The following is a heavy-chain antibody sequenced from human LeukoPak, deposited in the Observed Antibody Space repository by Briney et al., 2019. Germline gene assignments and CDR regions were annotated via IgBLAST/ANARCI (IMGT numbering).Heavy chain of an antibody. Sequence: GESLKISCKGSGYSFTSYWIGWGRQMPGKGLEWMGIIYPGDSDTRYSPSFQGQVTISADKSISTAYLQWSSLKASDTAMYYCARWASPYCSSTSCYTGNWFDPWGQGTLVTVSS. CDR3: ARWASPYCSSTSCYTGNWFDP. J-gene: IGHJ5*02. D-gene: IGHD2-2*02. CDR1: GYSFTSYW. V-gene: IGHV5-51*01. CDR2: IYPGDSDT.